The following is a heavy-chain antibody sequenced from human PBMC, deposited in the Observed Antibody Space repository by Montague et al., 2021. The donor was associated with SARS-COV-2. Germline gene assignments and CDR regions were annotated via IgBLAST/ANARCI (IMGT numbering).Heavy chain of an antibody. J-gene: IGHJ5*02. D-gene: IGHD6-13*01. CDR3: VRAFSNSFKWFGP. CDR1: GFTFSAYW. Sequence: SLRLSCAASGFTFSAYWMHWVRQAPGQGLEWVARIRADGTTTNYADSVKGRFTTSRDNAQDTVYLHMTTLTAEDTAVYYCVRAFSNSFKWFGPWGQGTVVTVSS. CDR2: IRADGTTT. V-gene: IGHV3-74*01.